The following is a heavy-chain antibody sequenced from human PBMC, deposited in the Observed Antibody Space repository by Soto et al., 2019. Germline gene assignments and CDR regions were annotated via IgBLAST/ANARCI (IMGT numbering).Heavy chain of an antibody. CDR1: GGSISSSSYY. J-gene: IGHJ4*02. D-gene: IGHD3-3*01. CDR2: IYYSGST. V-gene: IGHV4-39*01. Sequence: QLQLQESGPGLVKPSETLSLTCTVSGGSISSSSYYWGWIRQPPGKGLEWIGSIYYSGSTYYNPSLKSRVTISVDTSKNQFYLKLSSVTAADTAVYYCARRIFYDFWSGYYTEAGYFDYWGQGTLVTVSS. CDR3: ARRIFYDFWSGYYTEAGYFDY.